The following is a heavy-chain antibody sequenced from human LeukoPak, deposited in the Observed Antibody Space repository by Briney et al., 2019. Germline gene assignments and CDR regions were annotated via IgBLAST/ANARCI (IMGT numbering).Heavy chain of an antibody. J-gene: IGHJ5*01. CDR2: ISPNGGGT. CDR3: ARVDNWNYGWFDS. V-gene: IGHV1-2*02. CDR1: GYTFTGYY. Sequence: ASVKVSCKASGYTFTGYYMHWVRQAPGQGLEWMGWISPNGGGTNYAQKFQGRVTMTRETSITTAYLELSRLRSDDTAVYYCARVDNWNYGWFDSWGQGTLVTVSS. D-gene: IGHD1-7*01.